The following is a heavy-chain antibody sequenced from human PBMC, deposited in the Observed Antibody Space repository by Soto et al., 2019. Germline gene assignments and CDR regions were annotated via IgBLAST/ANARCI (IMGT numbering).Heavy chain of an antibody. V-gene: IGHV3-30-3*01. CDR2: ISYDGSNK. J-gene: IGHJ2*01. CDR3: FFRADDGIRTSPPVSAFLLNRSSDL. D-gene: IGHD3-3*01. Sequence: GNGLEWVAVISYDGSNKYYAYSVKGRFTISRDNSKNTLYLQMNSLRAEDTAVYYFFFRADDGIRTSPPVSAFLLNRSSDL.